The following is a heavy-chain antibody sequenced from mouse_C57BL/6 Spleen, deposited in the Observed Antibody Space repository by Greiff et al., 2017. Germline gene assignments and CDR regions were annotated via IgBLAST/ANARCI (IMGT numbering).Heavy chain of an antibody. CDR1: GFSLTSYG. CDR3: AKSEDDYDVAWFAY. J-gene: IGHJ3*01. V-gene: IGHV2-3*01. D-gene: IGHD2-4*01. Sequence: VKLVESGPGLVAPSQSLSITCTVSGFSLTSYGVSWVRQPPGKGLEWLGVIWGDGSTNYHSALISRLSISKDNSKSQVFLKLNSLQTDDTATYYCAKSEDDYDVAWFAYWGQGTLVTVSA. CDR2: IWGDGST.